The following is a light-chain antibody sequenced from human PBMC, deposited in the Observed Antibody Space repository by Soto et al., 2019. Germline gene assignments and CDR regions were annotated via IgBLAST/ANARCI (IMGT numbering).Light chain of an antibody. Sequence: EIVMPQYPDPLSVSPGERATLPCRASQSISSNLAWYQQKPGQAPRLLIYGASTRATDIPARFSGSGSGIEFTLTIDSLQSEDFAVYYCQQYDNGPPWTFGQGTKVDI. V-gene: IGKV3-15*01. CDR1: QSISSN. J-gene: IGKJ1*01. CDR3: QQYDNGPPWT. CDR2: GAS.